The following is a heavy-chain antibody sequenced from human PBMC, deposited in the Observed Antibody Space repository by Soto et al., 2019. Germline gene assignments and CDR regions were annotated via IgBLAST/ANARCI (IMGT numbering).Heavy chain of an antibody. D-gene: IGHD5-12*01. V-gene: IGHV4-59*01. Sequence: SETLSLTCSVSGDSISSFYWSWIRQSPGKGLEWIGYISYSGNTGYNPSLKSRVTISVDTSKHQVSLRLSSLTAADTAVYFCARSSGYDPFDYWGQGTLVTVSS. CDR1: GDSISSFY. CDR3: ARSSGYDPFDY. J-gene: IGHJ4*02. CDR2: ISYSGNT.